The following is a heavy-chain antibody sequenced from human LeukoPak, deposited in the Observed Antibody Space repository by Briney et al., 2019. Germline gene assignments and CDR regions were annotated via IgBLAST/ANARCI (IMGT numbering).Heavy chain of an antibody. Sequence: SETLSLTCAVYGGSFSGYYWSWIRQPPGKGLEWIGEINHSGSTNYNPSLKSRVTISVDTSKNQFSLKLSSVTAADTAVYYCARGRYYYGSSGGYWGQGTLVTVSS. J-gene: IGHJ4*02. CDR3: ARGRYYYGSSGGY. V-gene: IGHV4-34*01. CDR1: GGSFSGYY. CDR2: INHSGST. D-gene: IGHD3-22*01.